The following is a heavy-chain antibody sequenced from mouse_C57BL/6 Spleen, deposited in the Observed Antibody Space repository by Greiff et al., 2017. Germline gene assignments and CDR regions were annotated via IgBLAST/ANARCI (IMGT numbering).Heavy chain of an antibody. J-gene: IGHJ3*01. CDR3: ARHDVAGFAY. Sequence: EVKLMESGGGLVKPGGSLKLSCAASGFTFSDYGMHWVRQAPEKGLEWVAYISSGSSTIYYADTVKGRFTISRDNAKNTLFLQMTSLRSEDTAMYYCARHDVAGFAYWGQGTLVTVSA. D-gene: IGHD2-3*01. V-gene: IGHV5-17*01. CDR2: ISSGSSTI. CDR1: GFTFSDYG.